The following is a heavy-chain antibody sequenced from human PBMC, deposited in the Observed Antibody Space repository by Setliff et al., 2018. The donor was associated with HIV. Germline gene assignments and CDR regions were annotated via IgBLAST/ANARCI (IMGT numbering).Heavy chain of an antibody. CDR2: FDPEDVEA. V-gene: IGHV1-24*01. Sequence: ASVKVSCKVSGYTLTELSMHWVRQAPGKGLEWMGGFDPEDVEAIYAQKFQGRVTMTEDTSTDTAYMELNSLRSEDTAMYYCATVRAYYYDSGGQEYFQHWGQGTLVTVSS. D-gene: IGHD3-22*01. CDR3: ATVRAYYYDSGGQEYFQH. CDR1: GYTLTELS. J-gene: IGHJ1*01.